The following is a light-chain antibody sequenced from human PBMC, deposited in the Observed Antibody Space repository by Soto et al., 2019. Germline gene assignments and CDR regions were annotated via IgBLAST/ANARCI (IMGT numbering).Light chain of an antibody. J-gene: IGLJ1*01. Sequence: QSAVTHPPSVSGPPGQRVTLSCTGSSPNIGAGFDVHWYQQLPGTAPKLLIYGNSNRPSGVPDRFSGSRSGTSASLAITGLQAEDEADYYCQSYDSSLTGSKVFGSGTKVTVL. CDR2: GNS. V-gene: IGLV1-40*01. CDR1: SPNIGAGFD. CDR3: QSYDSSLTGSKV.